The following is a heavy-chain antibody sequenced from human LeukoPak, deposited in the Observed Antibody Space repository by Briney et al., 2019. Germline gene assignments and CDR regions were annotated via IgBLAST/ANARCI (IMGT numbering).Heavy chain of an antibody. D-gene: IGHD3-10*01. CDR3: ARGRSITLLRGVAMSDGFDI. CDR1: GFTFSSYS. CDR2: ISIGSDNI. V-gene: IGHV3-48*02. Sequence: GGSLRLSCAASGFTFSSYSMNWVRQAPGKGLEWVSFISIGSDNIAYADPVRGRFTISRDNAKNSLYLEMSSLRDEDTAVYYCARGRSITLLRGVAMSDGFDIWGQGAMVAVSS. J-gene: IGHJ3*02.